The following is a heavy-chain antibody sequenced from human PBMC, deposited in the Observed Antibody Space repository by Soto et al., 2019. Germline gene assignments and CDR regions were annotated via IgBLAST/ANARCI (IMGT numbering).Heavy chain of an antibody. V-gene: IGHV1-2*04. J-gene: IGHJ4*02. Sequence: ASLKVSCKASGYTFTGYYMHWVRQAPGQGLEWMGWINPNSGGTNYAQKFQGWVTMTRDTSISTAYMELSRLRSDDTAVYYCARDSPLGYCSGCSCYSLAFDYWGQGTLVTVSS. CDR1: GYTFTGYY. CDR2: INPNSGGT. CDR3: ARDSPLGYCSGCSCYSLAFDY. D-gene: IGHD2-15*01.